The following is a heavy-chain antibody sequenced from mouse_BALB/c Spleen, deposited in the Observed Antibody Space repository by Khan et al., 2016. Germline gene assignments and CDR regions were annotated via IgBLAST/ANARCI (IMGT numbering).Heavy chain of an antibody. J-gene: IGHJ3*01. CDR1: GFTFSDYY. CDR2: ISDGGSYT. CDR3: AREGLRRGFAY. V-gene: IGHV5-4*02. D-gene: IGHD2-4*01. Sequence: EVELVESGGGLVKPGGSLKLSCAASGFTFSDYYMYLVRQTPEKRLEWVATISDGGSYTSYPDSVKGRFIISRDNAKNNLYLQMSSWKSEDTAMYYCAREGLRRGFAYWSQGALVTVSA.